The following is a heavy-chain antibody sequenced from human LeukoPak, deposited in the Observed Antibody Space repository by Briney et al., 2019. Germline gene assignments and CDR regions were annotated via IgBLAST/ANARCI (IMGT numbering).Heavy chain of an antibody. CDR3: ARSLGTTTYYFDY. CDR1: GYTFTSSD. CDR2: MNPNSGNT. Sequence: ASVKVSCKASGYTFTSSDFNWVRQATGQGLEWMGWMNPNSGNTGYAQKFQGRVTMTRDTSISTAYMELSSLRSEDTAVYYCARSLGTTTYYFDYWGQGTLVTVSS. D-gene: IGHD1-26*01. J-gene: IGHJ4*02. V-gene: IGHV1-8*01.